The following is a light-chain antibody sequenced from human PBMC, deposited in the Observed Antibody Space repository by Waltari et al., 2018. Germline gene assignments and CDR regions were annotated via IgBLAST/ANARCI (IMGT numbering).Light chain of an antibody. Sequence: DIQMTQSPSSLSASVGDSVSITCRASQSISTYLSWYQQKPGEAPKLLIFSASSLQSGVPSRFTGTGSGTDFTLTISSLQAEDVAVYYCHQYSNSRPYTFGQGTKLEI. CDR1: QSISTY. J-gene: IGKJ2*01. CDR2: SAS. CDR3: HQYSNSRPYT. V-gene: IGKV1-39*01.